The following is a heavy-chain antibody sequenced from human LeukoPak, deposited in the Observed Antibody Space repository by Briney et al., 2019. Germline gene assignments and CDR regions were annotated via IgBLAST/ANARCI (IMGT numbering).Heavy chain of an antibody. CDR2: INGNNGGT. V-gene: IGHV1-2*06. CDR1: GYTFTDYN. CDR3: ARGNNYGYDS. D-gene: IGHD5-18*01. Sequence: GASVKVSCKPSGYTFTDYNIHWVRQAPGQGLEWMGRINGNNGGTNYGQKFQGRVTLTRDSSISTAYMELSRLRSDDTAVYYCARGNNYGYDSRGQGTLVTVSS. J-gene: IGHJ4*02.